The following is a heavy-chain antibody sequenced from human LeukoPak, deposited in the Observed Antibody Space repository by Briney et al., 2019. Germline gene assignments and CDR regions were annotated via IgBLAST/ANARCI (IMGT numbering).Heavy chain of an antibody. D-gene: IGHD3-10*01. V-gene: IGHV4-31*03. Sequence: SETLSLTCTVSGVSISSGGYRWSWIRHHPGKGLELIGYIRYSGSAYYNPSLKSRVTISVDTSKNQFSLKLSSVTAADTAVYYCVRYYYVSGSYSYFDYWGQGTLVTVSS. CDR2: IRYSGSA. CDR1: GVSISSGGYR. J-gene: IGHJ4*02. CDR3: VRYYYVSGSYSYFDY.